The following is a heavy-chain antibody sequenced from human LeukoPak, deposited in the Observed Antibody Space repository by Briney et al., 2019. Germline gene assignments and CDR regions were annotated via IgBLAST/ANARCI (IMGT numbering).Heavy chain of an antibody. CDR3: ARVRGMGSNNWFDP. J-gene: IGHJ5*02. Sequence: PGGSLRLSCAASGFTVSSNYMSWVRQAPGKGLEWVSVIYSGGSTYYADSVKGRFTISRDNSKNTLYLQMNSLRAGDTAVYYCARVRGMGSNNWFDPWGQGTLVTVSS. CDR2: IYSGGST. D-gene: IGHD1-26*01. CDR1: GFTVSSNY. V-gene: IGHV3-66*01.